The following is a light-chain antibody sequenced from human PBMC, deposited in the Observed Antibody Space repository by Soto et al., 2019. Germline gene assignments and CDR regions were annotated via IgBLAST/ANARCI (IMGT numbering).Light chain of an antibody. Sequence: DIHLTQSPWFQSPSLVYRVTITCXASQGISNYLAWYQQKPGKAPKLLIFAASTLQSGVPSRFSGSGSGTDFTLTISCLQSEDFATYYCQQYYSYYWTFGQGTKVDIK. CDR2: AAS. CDR3: QQYYSYYWT. V-gene: IGKV1-9*01. J-gene: IGKJ1*01. CDR1: QGISNY.